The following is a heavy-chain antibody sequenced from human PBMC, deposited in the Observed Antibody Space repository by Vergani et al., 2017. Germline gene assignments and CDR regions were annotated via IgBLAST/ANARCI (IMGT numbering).Heavy chain of an antibody. D-gene: IGHD2-2*01. CDR1: GFTFSGSA. CDR2: IRSKANSYAT. V-gene: IGHV3-73*01. Sequence: EVQLVESGGGLVQPGGSLKLSCAASGFTFSGSAMHWVRQASGKGLEWVGRIRSKANSYATAYAASVKGRFTISRDDSKNTAYLQMNSLKTEDTAVYYCARDHCSSTSCYFAFDIWGQGTMVTVSS. CDR3: ARDHCSSTSCYFAFDI. J-gene: IGHJ3*02.